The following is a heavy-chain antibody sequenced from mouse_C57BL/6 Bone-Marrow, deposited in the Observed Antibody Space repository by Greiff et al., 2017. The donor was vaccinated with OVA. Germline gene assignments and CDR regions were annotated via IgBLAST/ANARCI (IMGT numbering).Heavy chain of an antibody. J-gene: IGHJ4*01. CDR1: GFTFSSYA. Sequence: EVKLVESGGGLVKPGGSLKLSCAASGFTFSSYAMSWVRQTPEKRLEWVATISDGGSYTYYPDTVKGRFTISRDNAKNNLYLQMSHLKSEDTAMYYCARDGSPLYAMDYWGQGTSVTVSS. CDR2: ISDGGSYT. D-gene: IGHD2-2*01. V-gene: IGHV5-4*01. CDR3: ARDGSPLYAMDY.